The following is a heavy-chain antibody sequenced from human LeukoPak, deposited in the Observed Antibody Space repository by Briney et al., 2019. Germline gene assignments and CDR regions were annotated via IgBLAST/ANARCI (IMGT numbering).Heavy chain of an antibody. V-gene: IGHV3-7*03. D-gene: IGHD3-16*01. CDR1: GFTFSSYW. J-gene: IGHJ6*02. Sequence: GGSLRLSCAASGFTFSSYWMNWARQAPGKGLEWVASINHNGNVNYYVDSVKGRFTISRDNAKNSLYLQMSNLRAEDTGVYFCARGGGLDVWGQGATVTVSS. CDR3: ARGGGLDV. CDR2: INHNGNVN.